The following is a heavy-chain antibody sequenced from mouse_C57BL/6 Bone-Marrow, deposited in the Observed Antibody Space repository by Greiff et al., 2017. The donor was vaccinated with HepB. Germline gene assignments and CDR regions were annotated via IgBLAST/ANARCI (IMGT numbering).Heavy chain of an antibody. CDR1: GYTFTSYD. Sequence: QVQLQQSGPELVKPGASVKLSCKASGYTFTSYDINWVKQRPGQGLEWIGWIYPRDGSTKYNETFKGKATLTVDTSSSTAYMELHSLTAEDSAVYVCARCAPFAMDYWGQGTSVTVSS. CDR3: ARCAPFAMDY. V-gene: IGHV1-85*01. CDR2: IYPRDGST. J-gene: IGHJ4*01.